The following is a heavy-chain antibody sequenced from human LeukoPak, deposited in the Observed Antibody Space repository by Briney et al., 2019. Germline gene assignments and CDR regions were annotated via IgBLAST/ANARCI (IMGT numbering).Heavy chain of an antibody. CDR1: GFTFSTYS. CDR2: ISSSGSIT. V-gene: IGHV3-48*04. D-gene: IGHD2-2*03. CDR3: ARDGYCSSTSCYAGFDY. Sequence: GRSLRLSCAASGFTFSTYSMNWVRQAPGKGLEWVSYISSSGSITYYADSVKGRFTISRDSAKNSLYLQMNSLRAEDTAVYFCARDGYCSSTSCYAGFDYWGEGTLVTVSS. J-gene: IGHJ4*02.